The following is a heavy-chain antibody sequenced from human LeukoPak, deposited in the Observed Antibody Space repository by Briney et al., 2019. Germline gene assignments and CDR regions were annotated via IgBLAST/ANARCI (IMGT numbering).Heavy chain of an antibody. J-gene: IGHJ4*02. V-gene: IGHV1-2*02. CDR1: GYTFTGYY. Sequence: ASVKVSCKASGYTFTGYYMHWVRQAPGQGLEWMGWINPNSGGTNYAQKFQGRVTMTKDTSISTAYMELSRLRSDDTAVYYCAREGATYYYDSSGYRTLDYWGQGTLVTVSS. CDR2: INPNSGGT. CDR3: AREGATYYYDSSGYRTLDY. D-gene: IGHD3-22*01.